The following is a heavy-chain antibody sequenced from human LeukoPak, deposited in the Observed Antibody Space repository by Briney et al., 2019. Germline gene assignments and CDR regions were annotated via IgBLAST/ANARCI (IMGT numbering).Heavy chain of an antibody. CDR3: ARVPVYCSSTSCSFDY. V-gene: IGHV4-34*01. J-gene: IGHJ4*02. D-gene: IGHD2-2*01. CDR2: INHSGST. Sequence: SETPSLTCAVYGGSFSGYYWSWIRQPPGKGLEWMVEINHSGSTNYNPSLKSRVTISVDTSKNQFSLKLSSVTAADTAVYYCARVPVYCSSTSCSFDYWGQGTLVTVSS. CDR1: GGSFSGYY.